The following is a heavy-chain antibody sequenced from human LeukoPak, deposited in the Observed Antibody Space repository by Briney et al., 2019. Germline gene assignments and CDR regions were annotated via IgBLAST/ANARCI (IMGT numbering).Heavy chain of an antibody. V-gene: IGHV3-15*01. CDR2: IKSETDGGTT. J-gene: IGHJ4*02. CDR3: TTDPFYYDSSGYLPY. Sequence: PAGSLRLSCAASGFTFDDYAMHWVRQAPGKGLEWVGRIKSETDGGTTDYAAPVKARFTISRDDSKNTLYLQMNSLKTEDTAVYYCTTDPFYYDSSGYLPYWGQGTLVTVSS. D-gene: IGHD3-22*01. CDR1: GFTFDDYA.